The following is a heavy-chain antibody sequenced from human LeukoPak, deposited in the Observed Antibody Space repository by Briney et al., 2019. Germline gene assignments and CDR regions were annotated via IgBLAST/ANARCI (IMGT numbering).Heavy chain of an antibody. Sequence: GGSLRLSYAASGFTFSSYEMNWVRQAPGKGLEWVSYISSSGSTIYYADSVKGRFTISRDNAKNSLYLQMNSLRAEDTAVYYCARDKPALQYYYGSGSYYKFDYWGQGTLVTVSS. V-gene: IGHV3-48*03. CDR2: ISSSGSTI. J-gene: IGHJ4*02. D-gene: IGHD3-10*01. CDR1: GFTFSSYE. CDR3: ARDKPALQYYYGSGSYYKFDY.